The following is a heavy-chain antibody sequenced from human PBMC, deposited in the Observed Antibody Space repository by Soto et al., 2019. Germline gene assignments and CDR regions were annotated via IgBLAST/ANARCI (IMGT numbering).Heavy chain of an antibody. CDR2: IYYSGST. Sequence: QVQLQESGPGLVKPSQTLSLTCTVSGGSISSGDDFWTWIRQPPGKGLEWIGYIYYSGSTYYNPSLKSRLTMSVDTSQNQCSLKLSSVTAAHTAVYYCARDRAKWKDYYYYGMDVWGQGTTVTVSS. V-gene: IGHV4-30-4*01. CDR3: ARDRAKWKDYYYYGMDV. J-gene: IGHJ6*02. CDR1: GGSISSGDDF. D-gene: IGHD1-20*01.